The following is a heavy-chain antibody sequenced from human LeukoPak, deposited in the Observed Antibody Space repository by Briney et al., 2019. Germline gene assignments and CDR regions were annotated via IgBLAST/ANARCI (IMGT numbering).Heavy chain of an antibody. D-gene: IGHD3-9*01. CDR1: GFTFTDYT. Sequence: PGRSLRLSCAASGFTFTDYTIHWVRQAPGKALEWVAVISYDGSKKNYADSVKGRFTISRDNSKNTLYLQMDSLRPEDTAVYYCARSAVILTGYYADYWGQGTLVTVSS. CDR3: ARSAVILTGYYADY. J-gene: IGHJ4*02. CDR2: ISYDGSKK. V-gene: IGHV3-30*04.